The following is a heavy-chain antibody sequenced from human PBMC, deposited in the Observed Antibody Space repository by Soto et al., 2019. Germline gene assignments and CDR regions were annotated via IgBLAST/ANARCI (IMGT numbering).Heavy chain of an antibody. CDR3: AKAPIFDFWSGVYVDY. CDR2: ITGSGGTT. V-gene: IGHV3-23*01. D-gene: IGHD3-3*01. CDR1: GFTFNNCA. J-gene: IGHJ4*02. Sequence: EVQLLESGGGLVQSGGSLRLSCAASGFTFNNCAMSWVRQAPGKGLEWVSSITGSGGTTYYADSVKGRFTISRDNSKSSLYLQMNSLRAEDTAVYFCAKAPIFDFWSGVYVDYWGQGTLVTVSS.